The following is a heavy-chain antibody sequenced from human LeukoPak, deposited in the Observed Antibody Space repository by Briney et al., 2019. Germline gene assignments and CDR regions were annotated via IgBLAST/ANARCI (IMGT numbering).Heavy chain of an antibody. CDR2: ISGSNSYI. D-gene: IGHD5-18*01. Sequence: PGGSLRLSCAASGFTFSSYTMHWIRQAPGKGLEWVSSISGSNSYIFYADSVKGRFTVSRDNAKDSLYLQMNSLRADDTAVYYCARQRSNTAMDFDYWGQGTLVTVSS. CDR1: GFTFSSYT. J-gene: IGHJ4*02. CDR3: ARQRSNTAMDFDY. V-gene: IGHV3-21*04.